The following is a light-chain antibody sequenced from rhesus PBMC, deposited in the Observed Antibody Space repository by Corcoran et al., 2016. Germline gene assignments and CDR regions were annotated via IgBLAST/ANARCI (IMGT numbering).Light chain of an antibody. J-gene: IGKJ1*01. CDR1: QGISNW. Sequence: DIQMTQSPSSLSASVGDRVTITCRASQGISNWLYWYQQKPGKAPTLLIKKASNLETGVPSRFSGSGSGTDFTLTISSLQPEDIATYYCQQHDNSPWTFGQGTKVEIK. CDR2: KAS. CDR3: QQHDNSPWT. V-gene: IGKV1-69*01.